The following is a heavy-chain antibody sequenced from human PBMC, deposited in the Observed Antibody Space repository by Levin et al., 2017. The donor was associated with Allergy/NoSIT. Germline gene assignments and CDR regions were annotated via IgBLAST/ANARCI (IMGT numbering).Heavy chain of an antibody. V-gene: IGHV3-74*01. CDR3: STGYSSDWYSGGVDY. CDR1: GFTFSRYW. J-gene: IGHJ4*02. D-gene: IGHD6-19*01. CDR2: INIDGSST. Sequence: QAGGSLRLSCAASGFTFSRYWMHWVRQAPGKGLVWVSRINIDGSSTSYADSVKGRFTISRDNAKNTLYLQMNSLRAEDTAVYYCSTGYSSDWYSGGVDYWGQGTLVTVSS.